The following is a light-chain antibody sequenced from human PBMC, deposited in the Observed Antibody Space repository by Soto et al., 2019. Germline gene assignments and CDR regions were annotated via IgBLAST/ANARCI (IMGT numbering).Light chain of an antibody. J-gene: IGKJ5*01. CDR3: QQRSNRPLT. Sequence: DIVLTQSPGTLSLSPGERATLSCRASQNFGGMFVAWYQQKLGQAPRLLIYGSSSRATGIPDRFSGSGSGTDFTLTISRLEPEDFAMYYCQQRSNRPLTFGQGTRLEIK. V-gene: IGKV3D-20*02. CDR1: QNFGGMF. CDR2: GSS.